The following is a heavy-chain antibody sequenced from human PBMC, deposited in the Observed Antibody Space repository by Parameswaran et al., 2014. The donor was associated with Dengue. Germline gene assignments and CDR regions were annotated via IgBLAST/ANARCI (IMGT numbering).Heavy chain of an antibody. CDR2: LVGNSGSI. Sequence: VRQMPGKGLGVGRQVLVGNSGSIGYADSVKGRFTISRDNAKNSLYLQMNSLRAEDTALYYCAKDIYISREGSYYALDYWGQGTLVTVSS. V-gene: IGHV3-9*01. J-gene: IGHJ4*02. CDR3: AKDIYISREGSYYALDY. D-gene: IGHD1-26*01.